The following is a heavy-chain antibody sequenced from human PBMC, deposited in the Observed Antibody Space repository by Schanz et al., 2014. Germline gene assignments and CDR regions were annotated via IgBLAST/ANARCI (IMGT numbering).Heavy chain of an antibody. D-gene: IGHD3-9*01. CDR1: GYTFTDYG. J-gene: IGHJ6*02. CDR3: ARVQDDILTGSEYYYGMDV. CDR2: ISTSNGNT. Sequence: QVQLVQSGTQVKKPGASVKVSCKASGYTFTDYGVIWVRQAPGQGLEWMGWISTSNGNTIYIQKLQGRVTMTTDTSTSTAYMELRSLRSDDTAVYYCARVQDDILTGSEYYYGMDVWGQGTTVTVSS. V-gene: IGHV1-18*01.